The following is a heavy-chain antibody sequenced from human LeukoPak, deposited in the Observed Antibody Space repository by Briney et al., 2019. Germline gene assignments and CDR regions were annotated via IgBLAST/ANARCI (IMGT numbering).Heavy chain of an antibody. V-gene: IGHV3-21*01. Sequence: GGSLRLSCAASGFTFSSYSMNWVRQAPGKGLEWVSSISSSSSYIYYADSVKGRFTISRDNAKNSLYLQMNSLRDEDTAVYYCARAAPYYYDSSGYSAFDSWGQGTMVTVSA. J-gene: IGHJ3*02. CDR2: ISSSSSYI. D-gene: IGHD3-22*01. CDR3: ARAAPYYYDSSGYSAFDS. CDR1: GFTFSSYS.